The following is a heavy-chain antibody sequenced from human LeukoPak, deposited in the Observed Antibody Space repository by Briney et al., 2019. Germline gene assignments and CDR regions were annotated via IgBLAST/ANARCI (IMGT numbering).Heavy chain of an antibody. CDR2: ISSSSTYI. Sequence: GGSLGLSCAASGFTFSSYNMNWVRQAPGKGLEWVSSISSSSTYIYYADSMKGRFTISRDNAKNSLYLQMNSLRAEDTAVYYCAREAMQLAVAGNFDYWGQGTLVTVSS. D-gene: IGHD6-19*01. CDR3: AREAMQLAVAGNFDY. J-gene: IGHJ4*02. V-gene: IGHV3-21*01. CDR1: GFTFSSYN.